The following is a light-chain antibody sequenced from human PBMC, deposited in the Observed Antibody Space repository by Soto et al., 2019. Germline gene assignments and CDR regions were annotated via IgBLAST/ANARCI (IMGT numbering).Light chain of an antibody. V-gene: IGLV2-14*01. Sequence: ALTPPASVSGSPGQSITISCTGTSSDVGGYNYVSWYQQHPGKAPKLMIYDVSNRPSGVSNRFSGSKSGNTASLTISGLQAEDEADYYCSSYTSSSTRGFGTGTKVTVL. CDR3: SSYTSSSTRG. J-gene: IGLJ1*01. CDR1: SSDVGGYNY. CDR2: DVS.